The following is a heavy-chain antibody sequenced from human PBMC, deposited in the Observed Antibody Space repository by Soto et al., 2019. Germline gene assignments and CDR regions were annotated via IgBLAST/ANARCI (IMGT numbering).Heavy chain of an antibody. J-gene: IGHJ4*02. CDR2: ISSSGRTI. Sequence: QVQLVESGGGLVKPGGSLRLSCAASEFTFGDYYMTWIRQAPGKGLEWVSDISSSGRTINYSDSVKGRFTISRDNAKNSLYLQMNSLRAEDTAVYYCATGTKFDWLIPRDYYLDYWGQGTLVAVSS. D-gene: IGHD3-9*01. CDR1: EFTFGDYY. V-gene: IGHV3-11*01. CDR3: ATGTKFDWLIPRDYYLDY.